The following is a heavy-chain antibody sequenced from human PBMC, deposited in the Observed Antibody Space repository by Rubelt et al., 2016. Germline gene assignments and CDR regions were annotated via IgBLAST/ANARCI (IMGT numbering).Heavy chain of an antibody. Sequence: QVQLVQSGAEVKKPGASVKVSCKASGYTFTRYGISWVRQAPGQGLEWMGWVSAYDGNTNYAQKIQGRVTMTTDTSTSTAYMELRSLRSDDTAVYFCARDQLALYAFDIWGQGTMVTVSS. D-gene: IGHD1-1*01. J-gene: IGHJ3*02. CDR1: GYTFTRYG. V-gene: IGHV1-18*01. CDR3: ARDQLALYAFDI. CDR2: VSAYDGNT.